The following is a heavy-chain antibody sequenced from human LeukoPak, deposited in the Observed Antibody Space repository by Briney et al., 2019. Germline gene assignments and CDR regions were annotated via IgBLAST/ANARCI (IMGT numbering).Heavy chain of an antibody. D-gene: IGHD3-10*01. V-gene: IGHV5-51*01. CDR2: IYPGDSDT. Sequence: GESLKTSCKGSGYSLSSYWIAWVRQMPGKGLEWMGIIYPGDSDTRYSPSFQGQVTISADKSISTAYLQWSSLKASDSAMYYCARLRQIFRGPDNWGQGTLVTVSS. J-gene: IGHJ4*02. CDR1: GYSLSSYW. CDR3: ARLRQIFRGPDN.